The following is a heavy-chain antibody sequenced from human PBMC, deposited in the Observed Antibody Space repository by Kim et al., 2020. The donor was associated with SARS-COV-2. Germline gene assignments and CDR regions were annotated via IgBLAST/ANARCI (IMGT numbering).Heavy chain of an antibody. CDR1: GGTISSSNW. V-gene: IGHV4-4*02. Sequence: SETLSLTCAVSGGTISSSNWWSGVRQPPGKGQGWSGVIYHSGSTNYNQSLKSRVTISVDKSKNQFSLKLSTVTAADTAVYYCASANVVRGVIIVPYYGMDVWGQGTPVTVSS. D-gene: IGHD3-10*01. J-gene: IGHJ6*02. CDR2: IYHSGST. CDR3: ASANVVRGVIIVPYYGMDV.